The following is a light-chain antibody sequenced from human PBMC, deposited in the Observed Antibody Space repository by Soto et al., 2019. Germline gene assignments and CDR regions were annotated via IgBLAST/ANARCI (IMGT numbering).Light chain of an antibody. CDR1: QSVGGSS. CDR3: QQRGNRPPWT. CDR2: DAS. J-gene: IGKJ1*01. V-gene: IGKV3D-20*02. Sequence: ETVLTQSPGTLSLSPGERATVSCRASQSVGGSSLAWYQQRPGQAPRLLIYDASNRATGIPARFSGSGSGTDFTLTISSLEPEDFAVYYCQQRGNRPPWTFGQGTKVDIK.